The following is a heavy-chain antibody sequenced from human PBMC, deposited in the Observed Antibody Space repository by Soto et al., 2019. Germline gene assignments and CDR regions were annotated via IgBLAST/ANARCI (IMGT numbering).Heavy chain of an antibody. J-gene: IGHJ6*02. D-gene: IGHD2-15*01. CDR2: ISYDGSNK. V-gene: IGHV3-30-3*01. Sequence: LRLSCAASGFTFSSYAMHWVRQAPGKGLEWVAVISYDGSNKYYADSVKGRFTISRDNSKNTLYLQMNSLRAEDTAVYYCAREVVVVAAMGPYYYGMDVWGQGTTVTVSS. CDR3: AREVVVVAAMGPYYYGMDV. CDR1: GFTFSSYA.